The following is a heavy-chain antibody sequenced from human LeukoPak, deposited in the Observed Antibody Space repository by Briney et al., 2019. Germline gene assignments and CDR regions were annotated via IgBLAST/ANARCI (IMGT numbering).Heavy chain of an antibody. Sequence: SGGSLRHSCAASGFTFSSYAMSWVRQAPGKGLEWVSGIDSSDGSAYYADSVKGRFTISRDKSKNTLYVQMNSLRAEDTAVYYCAKAVGGSYMRFDYWGQGTLVTVSS. D-gene: IGHD1-26*01. CDR1: GFTFSSYA. V-gene: IGHV3-23*01. CDR2: IDSSDGSA. CDR3: AKAVGGSYMRFDY. J-gene: IGHJ4*02.